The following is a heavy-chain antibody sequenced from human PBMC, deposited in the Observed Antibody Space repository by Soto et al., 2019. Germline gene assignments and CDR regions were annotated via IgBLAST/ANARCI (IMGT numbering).Heavy chain of an antibody. CDR3: ARIQLWTQYYFDY. V-gene: IGHV3-66*01. J-gene: IGHJ4*02. D-gene: IGHD5-18*01. CDR1: GFTVSSNY. Sequence: EVQLVESGGGLVQPGGSLRLSCAASGFTVSSNYMSWVRQAPGKGLEWVSVIYSGGSTYYADSVKGRFTISRDNSKNTLYLQMISLRAEDTAVYYCARIQLWTQYYFDYWGQGTLVTVSS. CDR2: IYSGGST.